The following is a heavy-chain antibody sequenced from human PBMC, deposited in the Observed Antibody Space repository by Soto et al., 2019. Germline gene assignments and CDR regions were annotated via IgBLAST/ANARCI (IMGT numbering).Heavy chain of an antibody. V-gene: IGHV4-34*01. CDR3: ASNWNYIDY. D-gene: IGHD1-7*01. Sequence: SETLSLTCAVYGGSFSGYYWSWIRQPPGKGLEWIGEINHSGSTNYNPSLKSRVTISVDTSKNQSSLKLSSVTAADTAVYYCASNWNYIDYWGQGTLVTVSS. J-gene: IGHJ4*02. CDR2: INHSGST. CDR1: GGSFSGYY.